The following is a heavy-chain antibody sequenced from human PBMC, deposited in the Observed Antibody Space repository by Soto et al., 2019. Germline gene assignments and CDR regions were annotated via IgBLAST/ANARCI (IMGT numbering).Heavy chain of an antibody. CDR1: GDSVSSNSAA. Sequence: PSQTLSLTCAISGDSVSSNSAAWNWIRQSPSRGLEWLGRTYYRSKWYNDYAVSVKSRITINPDTSKNQFSLQLNSVTPEDTAVYYCARATGIAVAGTGGLVDYWGQGTLVTVFS. CDR3: ARATGIAVAGTGGLVDY. V-gene: IGHV6-1*01. J-gene: IGHJ4*02. D-gene: IGHD6-19*01. CDR2: TYYRSKWYN.